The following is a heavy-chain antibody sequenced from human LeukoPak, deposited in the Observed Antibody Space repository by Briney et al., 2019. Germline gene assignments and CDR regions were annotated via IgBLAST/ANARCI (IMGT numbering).Heavy chain of an antibody. CDR1: GGSFSGSY. J-gene: IGHJ2*01. V-gene: IGHV4-34*01. CDR2: INHGGGT. CDR3: ARHRFGELLHFDL. Sequence: SETLSLTCAVYGGSFSGSYWSWIRQPPGKGLEWIGEINHGGGTSYNPSLKSRVTISVDTSKNQFSLKLSSVTAADTAVYYCARHRFGELLHFDLWGRGTLVTVSS. D-gene: IGHD3-10*01.